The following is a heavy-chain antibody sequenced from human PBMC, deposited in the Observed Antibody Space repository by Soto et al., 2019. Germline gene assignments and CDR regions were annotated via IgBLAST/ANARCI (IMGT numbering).Heavy chain of an antibody. V-gene: IGHV3-48*03. D-gene: IGHD3-3*01. CDR1: EFTFSSYE. CDR2: ISSSGTTI. Sequence: GGSLRLSCTASEFTFSSYEMKWVRQAPGKGLEWVSYISSSGTTIYYADSVKGRFTISRDNAKNSLYLQMNSLRAEDTAIYYCARGFTIFGVVTGGMDVWGQGTTVTVSS. J-gene: IGHJ6*02. CDR3: ARGFTIFGVVTGGMDV.